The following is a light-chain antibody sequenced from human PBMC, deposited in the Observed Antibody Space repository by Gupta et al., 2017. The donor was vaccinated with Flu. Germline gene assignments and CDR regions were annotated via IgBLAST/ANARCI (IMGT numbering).Light chain of an antibody. V-gene: IGLV2-8*01. CDR3: SSYAGSNKGV. CDR1: SSDVGGYNY. J-gene: IGLJ2*01. Sequence: VTISCTGTSSDVGGYNYVSWYQQHPGKAPKLMIYEVSKRPSGVPDRFSGSKSGNTASLTVSGLQAEDEADYYCSSYAGSNKGVFGGGTKLTVL. CDR2: EVS.